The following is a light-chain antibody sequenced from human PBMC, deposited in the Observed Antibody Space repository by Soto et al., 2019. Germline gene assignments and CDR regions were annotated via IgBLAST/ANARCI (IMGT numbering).Light chain of an antibody. CDR3: QQSYSTLFT. Sequence: DIQMTQSPSTLSGSVGDRVTITCRASQSISSYLNWYQQKPGKAPKLLIYAASSLQSGVPSRFSGSGSGTDFTLTISSLQPEDFATYYCQQSYSTLFTFGPGTKVDIK. V-gene: IGKV1-39*01. CDR1: QSISSY. J-gene: IGKJ3*01. CDR2: AAS.